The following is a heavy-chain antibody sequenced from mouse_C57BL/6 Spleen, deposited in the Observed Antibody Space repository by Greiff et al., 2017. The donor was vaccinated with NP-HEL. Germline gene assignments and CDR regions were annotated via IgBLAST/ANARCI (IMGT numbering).Heavy chain of an antibody. CDR2: ISSGGDYI. CDR1: GFTFSSYA. J-gene: IGHJ4*01. D-gene: IGHD1-1*01. CDR3: TREGITTVVAPYAMDY. V-gene: IGHV5-9-1*02. Sequence: EVKVVESGEGLVKPGGSLKLSCAASGFTFSSYAMSWVRQTPEKRLEWVAYISSGGDYIYYADTVKGRFTISRDNARNTLYLQMSSLKSEDTAMYYCTREGITTVVAPYAMDYWGQGTSVTVSS.